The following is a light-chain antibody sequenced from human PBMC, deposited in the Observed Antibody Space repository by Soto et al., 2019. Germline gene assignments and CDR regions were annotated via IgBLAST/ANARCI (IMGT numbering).Light chain of an antibody. Sequence: QSALTQPASVSGSPGQSITISCTGSSSDIGGYKYVSWYQHFPGKAPKLIIYEVTDRPSGVSNRFSGSKSGNTASLTISGLQAEDEAEYYCSSYTNINTRACVFGTGTKLTVL. V-gene: IGLV2-14*01. CDR2: EVT. J-gene: IGLJ1*01. CDR1: SSDIGGYKY. CDR3: SSYTNINTRACV.